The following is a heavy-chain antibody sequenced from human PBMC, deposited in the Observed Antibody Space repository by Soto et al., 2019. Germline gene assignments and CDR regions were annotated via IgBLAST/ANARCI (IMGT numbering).Heavy chain of an antibody. CDR1: GYTFTSYG. V-gene: IGHV1-18*01. CDR2: ISAYNGKT. CDR3: ARERSTASLYYYYMDV. J-gene: IGHJ6*03. Sequence: GASVKVSCKASGYTFTSYGISWVRQAPGQRLERMGWISAYNGKTNYAQKLQGRVTMTTDTSTSTAYMELRSLRSDDTAVYYCARERSTASLYYYYMDVWGKGTTVTVSS.